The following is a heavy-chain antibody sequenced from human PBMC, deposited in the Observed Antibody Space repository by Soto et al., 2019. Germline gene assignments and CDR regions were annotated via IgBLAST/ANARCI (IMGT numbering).Heavy chain of an antibody. V-gene: IGHV3-33*01. Sequence: GSLRLSCAACGFTFSSCGMHWVLQAPGKGLEWVAVIWYDGSNKYYADSVKGRFTISRDNSKNTLYLQMNSLRAEDTAVYYCARELGVGGGMDVWGQGTTVTVSS. CDR2: IWYDGSNK. CDR3: ARELGVGGGMDV. D-gene: IGHD3-3*01. J-gene: IGHJ6*02. CDR1: GFTFSSCG.